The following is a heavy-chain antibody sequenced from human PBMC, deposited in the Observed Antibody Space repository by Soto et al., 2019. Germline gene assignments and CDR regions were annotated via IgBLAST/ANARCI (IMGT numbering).Heavy chain of an antibody. CDR2: IYSGGST. Sequence: GGSLRLSCAASGFTVSSNYMSWVRQAPGKGLEWVSVIYSGGSTYYADSVKGRFTISRDNSKNTLYLQMNSLRAEDTAVYYCASLIYCGGDCFYGNYFDYWGQGTLVTVSS. CDR3: ASLIYCGGDCFYGNYFDY. J-gene: IGHJ4*02. V-gene: IGHV3-53*01. CDR1: GFTVSSNY. D-gene: IGHD2-21*02.